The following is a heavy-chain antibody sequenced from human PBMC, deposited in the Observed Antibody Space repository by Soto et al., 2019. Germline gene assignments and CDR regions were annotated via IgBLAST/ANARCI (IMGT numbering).Heavy chain of an antibody. V-gene: IGHV3-43D*04. CDR3: AKDISRGPTNNYFFWGGPDY. CDR1: GFTFDEYA. CDR2: ISWDGSNR. D-gene: IGHD3-3*01. J-gene: IGHJ4*02. Sequence: GGSLRLSCAASGFTFDEYAMHWVRQPPGKGLEWVSLISWDGSNRYYADSVQGRFTISRDNSKYSLYLEMNSLRPEDTALYYFAKDISRGPTNNYFFWGGPDYWGQGTLVTVSS.